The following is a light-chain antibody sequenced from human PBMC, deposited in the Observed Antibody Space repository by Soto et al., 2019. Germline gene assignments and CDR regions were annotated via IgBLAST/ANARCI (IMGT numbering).Light chain of an antibody. J-gene: IGKJ3*01. CDR1: QSVSPY. CDR2: GAS. V-gene: IGKV3-20*01. Sequence: EIVLTQSPGTLSLSPGGRASLFCRASQSVSPYLAWYQQRPGQAPRLLIYGASSRATGIPDRFSGSGSGPDFTLTISRLEPXDFAVYYCQQYVSSPFTFGPGTKVDVK. CDR3: QQYVSSPFT.